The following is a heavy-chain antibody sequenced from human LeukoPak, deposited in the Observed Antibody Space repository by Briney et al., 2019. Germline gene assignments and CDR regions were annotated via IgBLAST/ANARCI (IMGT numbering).Heavy chain of an antibody. CDR3: ARETAAAAGPFVY. CDR1: GFTFSSYSM. CDR2: IYHSGST. D-gene: IGHD6-13*01. V-gene: IGHV4-4*02. J-gene: IGHJ4*02. Sequence: GSLRLSCAASGFTFSSYSMNWVRQPPGKGLEWIGEIYHSGSTNYNPSLKSRVTISVDKSKNQFSLKLSSVTAADTAVYYCARETAAAAGPFVYVGERTVVTVSS.